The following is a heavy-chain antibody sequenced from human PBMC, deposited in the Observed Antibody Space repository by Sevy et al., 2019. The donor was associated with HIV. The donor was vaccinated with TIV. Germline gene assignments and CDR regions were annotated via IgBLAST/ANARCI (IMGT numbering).Heavy chain of an antibody. V-gene: IGHV3-7*03. Sequence: AGSLRLSCAASGFTFSSYWMSWVRQAPGKGLEWVANIKQDGSEKYYVDSVKGRFTISRDNAKNSLYLQMNSLRAEDTAVYYCAREVKGYYDSSGYGRFDPWGQGTLVTVSS. CDR1: GFTFSSYW. J-gene: IGHJ5*02. D-gene: IGHD3-22*01. CDR3: AREVKGYYDSSGYGRFDP. CDR2: IKQDGSEK.